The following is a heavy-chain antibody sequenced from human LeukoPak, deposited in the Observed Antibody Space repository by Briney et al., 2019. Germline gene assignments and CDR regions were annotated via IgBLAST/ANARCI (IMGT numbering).Heavy chain of an antibody. D-gene: IGHD6-13*01. V-gene: IGHV4-30-4*01. CDR3: ARVPDSSSSGDY. CDR1: GGSIRSGDYY. Sequence: SQTLSLTCTVSGGSIRSGDYYWSWIRQPPGKGREWIGYIYYSGSTYYNPSLKSRVTISVDTSKNQFSLKLSSVTAADTAVYYCARVPDSSSSGDYCGQGTLVTVSS. CDR2: IYYSGST. J-gene: IGHJ4*02.